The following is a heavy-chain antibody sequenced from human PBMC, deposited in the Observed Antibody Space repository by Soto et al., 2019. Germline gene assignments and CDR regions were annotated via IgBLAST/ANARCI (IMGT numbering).Heavy chain of an antibody. J-gene: IGHJ4*02. CDR3: ARGGMTTVTNYH. CDR2: IKEDGSGK. Sequence: GGSLRLSCAASGFTFNSCWMNWVRQAPGKGLEWVASIKEDGSGKYYVDSVKGRFTISRDNADNSLYLQMNSLRAEDTAVYYCARGGMTTVTNYHWGQGTLVTVSS. V-gene: IGHV3-7*01. D-gene: IGHD4-17*01. CDR1: GFTFNSCW.